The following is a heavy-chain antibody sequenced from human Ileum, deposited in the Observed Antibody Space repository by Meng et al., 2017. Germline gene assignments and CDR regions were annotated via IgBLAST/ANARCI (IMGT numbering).Heavy chain of an antibody. CDR2: ISNSGNT. CDR3: ARGGLPGALDS. Sequence: QSPLLASGPGLLKSSATLSLICSVSGASITRTYWFWIRQPPGKGLEFIGEISNSGNTNYNPSLKSRVTISADTSKNQLSLRLNSVTAVDTALYYCARGGLPGALDSWGQGTLVTVSS. CDR1: GASITRTY. J-gene: IGHJ4*02. V-gene: IGHV4-59*01. D-gene: IGHD2-2*01.